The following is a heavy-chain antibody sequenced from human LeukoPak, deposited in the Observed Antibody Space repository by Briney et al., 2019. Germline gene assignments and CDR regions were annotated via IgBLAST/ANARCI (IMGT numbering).Heavy chain of an antibody. V-gene: IGHV3-23*01. CDR2: ISGSGGST. Sequence: GGSLRLSCAASGFTFSSYAMSWVRQAPGKGLEWVSAISGSGGSTYYADSVKGRFTISRDNSKNTLHLQMNGLRAEDTAVYYCASSSIVVVPAATEYYFDYWGQGTLVTVSS. D-gene: IGHD2-2*01. J-gene: IGHJ4*02. CDR1: GFTFSSYA. CDR3: ASSSIVVVPAATEYYFDY.